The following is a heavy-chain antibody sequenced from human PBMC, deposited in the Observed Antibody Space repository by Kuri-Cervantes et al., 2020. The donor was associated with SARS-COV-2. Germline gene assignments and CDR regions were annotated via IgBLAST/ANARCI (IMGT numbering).Heavy chain of an antibody. Sequence: GESLKISCTASGFIFSDYYMTWIRQAPGKGLEWVSNIGPSGTTKYYADSVKGRFTISRDNAKNSLYLQMNSLRVEDTALYYCARAYGDYVFREGLDSWGQGTLVTVSS. V-gene: IGHV3-11*04. J-gene: IGHJ4*02. CDR1: GFIFSDYY. D-gene: IGHD4-17*01. CDR2: IGPSGTTK. CDR3: ARAYGDYVFREGLDS.